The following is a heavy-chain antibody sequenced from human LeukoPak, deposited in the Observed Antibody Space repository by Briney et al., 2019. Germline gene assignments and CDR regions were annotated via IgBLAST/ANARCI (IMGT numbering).Heavy chain of an antibody. CDR1: GYTFTGYY. J-gene: IGHJ6*02. D-gene: IGHD3-10*01. CDR2: INPNSGGT. V-gene: IGHV1-2*02. CDR3: ARVRKVRGVYYYYYGMDV. Sequence: ASVKVSCKASGYTFTGYYMHWARQAPGQGLEWMGWINPNSGGTNYAQKFQGRVTMTRDTSISTAYMELSRLRSDDTAVYYCARVRKVRGVYYYYYGMDVWGQGTTVTVSS.